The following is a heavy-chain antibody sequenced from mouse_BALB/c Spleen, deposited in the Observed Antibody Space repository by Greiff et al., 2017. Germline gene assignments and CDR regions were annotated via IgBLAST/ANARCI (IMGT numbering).Heavy chain of an antibody. CDR3: TRGTVLTPFAY. CDR1: GYTFTSYY. Sequence: VQLQQPGAELVKPGASVKLSCKASGYTFTSYYMYWVKQRPGQRLEWIGGINPSNGGTNFNEKFKSKATLTVDKSSSTAYMQLSSLTSEDSAVYYCTRGTVLTPFAYWGQVTLVTVSA. D-gene: IGHD1-1*01. CDR2: INPSNGGT. V-gene: IGHV1S81*02. J-gene: IGHJ3*01.